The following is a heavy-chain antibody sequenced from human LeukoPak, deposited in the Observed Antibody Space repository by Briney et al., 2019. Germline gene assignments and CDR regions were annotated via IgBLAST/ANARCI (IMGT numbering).Heavy chain of an antibody. Sequence: SETLSLTCTVSGYSISNAYYWGWIRQPPGKGLEWIGSIYHSGSTYYNPSLKSRVTISVDTSKNQFSLKLSSVTAADTAVYYCARDQGVGVHDYWGQGTLVTVSS. V-gene: IGHV4-38-2*02. CDR1: GYSISNAYY. J-gene: IGHJ4*02. CDR3: ARDQGVGVHDY. D-gene: IGHD1-26*01. CDR2: IYHSGST.